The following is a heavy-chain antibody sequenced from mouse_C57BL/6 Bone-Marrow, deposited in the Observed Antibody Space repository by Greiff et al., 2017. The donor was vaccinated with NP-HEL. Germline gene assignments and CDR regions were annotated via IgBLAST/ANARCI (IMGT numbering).Heavy chain of an antibody. CDR2: IFPGSGIT. CDR1: GYTFTDYY. D-gene: IGHD1-1*01. CDR3: ARWDYYGSSYHFAY. J-gene: IGHJ3*01. Sequence: VQLQQSGPELVKPGASVKISCKASGYTFTDYYINWVKQRLGQGLEWIGWIFPGSGITYYNEKFKGKATLTVDKSSSTAYMLLSSLTSEDSAVYFCARWDYYGSSYHFAYWGQGTLVTVSA. V-gene: IGHV1-75*01.